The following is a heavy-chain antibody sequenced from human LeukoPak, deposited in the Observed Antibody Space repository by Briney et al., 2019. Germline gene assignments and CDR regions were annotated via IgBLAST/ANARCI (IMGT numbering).Heavy chain of an antibody. Sequence: SETLSLTCTVSGGSISSYYWSWIRQPPGKGLEWIGYIYYSGSTNYNPSLKSRVTISVDTSKNQFSLKLSSVTAADTAVYYCARSPIKYGGGWFDPWGQGTLVTVSS. CDR3: ARSPIKYGGGWFDP. CDR1: GGSISSYY. J-gene: IGHJ5*02. CDR2: IYYSGST. V-gene: IGHV4-59*01. D-gene: IGHD4-23*01.